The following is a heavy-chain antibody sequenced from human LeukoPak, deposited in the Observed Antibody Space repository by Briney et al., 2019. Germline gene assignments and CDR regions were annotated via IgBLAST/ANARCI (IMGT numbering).Heavy chain of an antibody. D-gene: IGHD3-10*01. CDR2: IYYSGST. CDR1: GGSVSSGSYY. CDR3: ARSYYYGSGSYGMDV. J-gene: IGHJ6*02. Sequence: SETLSLTCTVSGGSVSSGSYYWGWIRQPPGKGLEWIGSIYYSGSTYYNPSLKSRVTISVDTSKNQFSLKLSSVTAADTAVYYCARSYYYGSGSYGMDVWGQGTTVTVSS. V-gene: IGHV4-39*07.